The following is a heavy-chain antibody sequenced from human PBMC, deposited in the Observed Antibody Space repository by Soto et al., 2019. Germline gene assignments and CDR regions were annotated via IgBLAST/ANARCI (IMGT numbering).Heavy chain of an antibody. CDR2: INHSGST. CDR3: ARVFDYDSSGYSPDY. Sequence: PSETLSLTCAVYGGSFSRYYWSWIRQPPGKGLEWIGEINHSGSTNYTPSLKSRVTISVDTSKNQFSLKLSSVTAADTAVYYCARVFDYDSSGYSPDYWGQGTLVT. J-gene: IGHJ4*02. CDR1: GGSFSRYY. D-gene: IGHD3-22*01. V-gene: IGHV4-34*01.